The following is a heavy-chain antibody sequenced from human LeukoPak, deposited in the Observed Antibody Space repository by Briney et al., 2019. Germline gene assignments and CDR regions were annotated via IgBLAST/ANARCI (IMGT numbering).Heavy chain of an antibody. V-gene: IGHV4-34*01. CDR3: ARSEDFWSGYYPLMGAFDI. CDR2: INHSGST. CDR1: GGSFSGYY. Sequence: SETLSLTCAVYGGSFSGYYWSWIRQPPGKGLEWIGEINHSGSTNYNPPLKSRVTISVDTSKNQFSLKLSSVTAADTAVYYCARSEDFWSGYYPLMGAFDIWGQGTMVTVSS. D-gene: IGHD3-3*01. J-gene: IGHJ3*02.